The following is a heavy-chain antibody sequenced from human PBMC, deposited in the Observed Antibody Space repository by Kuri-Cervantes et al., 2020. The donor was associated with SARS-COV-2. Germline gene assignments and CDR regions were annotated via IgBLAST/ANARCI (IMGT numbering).Heavy chain of an antibody. Sequence: ETLSLTCAASGFTFSSYWMSWVRQAPGKGLEWVANIKQDGSEKYYVDSVKGRFTISRDNAKNSLYLQMNSLRAEDTAVYYCARVVYSSYPGGLRVWGKGTTVTVSS. J-gene: IGHJ6*04. CDR3: ARVVYSSYPGGLRV. CDR2: IKQDGSEK. V-gene: IGHV3-7*01. D-gene: IGHD6-6*01. CDR1: GFTFSSYW.